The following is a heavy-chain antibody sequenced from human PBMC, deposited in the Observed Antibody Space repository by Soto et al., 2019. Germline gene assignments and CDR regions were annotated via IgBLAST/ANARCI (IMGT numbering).Heavy chain of an antibody. J-gene: IGHJ6*02. CDR3: ARDTPPMDV. CDR1: GYTFTSYH. V-gene: IGHV1-18*01. CDR2: ISVYNGNT. Sequence: QVQLVQPGAEVKKPGASVKVSCKTSGYTFTSYHISWVRQAPGQGLEWMGWISVYNGNTNYAQKLQGRVTMTTDTSTSTACMELRSLRSDDTAVYYCARDTPPMDVWGQGTTVTVSS.